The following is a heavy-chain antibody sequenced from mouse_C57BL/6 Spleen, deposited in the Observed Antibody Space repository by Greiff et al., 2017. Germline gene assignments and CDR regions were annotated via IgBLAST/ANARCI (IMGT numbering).Heavy chain of an antibody. J-gene: IGHJ1*03. Sequence: VKLMESGPELVKPGASVKISCKASGYAFSSSWMNWVKQRPGKGLEWIGRIYPGDGDTNYNGKFKGKATLTADKSSSTAYMQLSSLTSEDSAVYFCARHGGTGYFDVWGTGTTVTVSS. V-gene: IGHV1-82*01. D-gene: IGHD4-1*01. CDR3: ARHGGTGYFDV. CDR1: GYAFSSSW. CDR2: IYPGDGDT.